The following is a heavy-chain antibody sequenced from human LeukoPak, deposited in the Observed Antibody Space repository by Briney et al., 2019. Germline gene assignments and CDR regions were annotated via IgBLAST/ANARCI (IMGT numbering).Heavy chain of an antibody. J-gene: IGHJ4*02. CDR3: ARDLKSGYFDS. CDR1: GFTFSNYG. CDR2: IYDDGSKE. D-gene: IGHD3-3*01. V-gene: IGHV3-33*01. Sequence: GGSLRLSCAASGFTFSNYGMHWVRQAPRKGLEWVAVIYDDGSKEHFADFVKGRFTISRDDSKKTVVLQMNSLRGEDTAVYYCARDLKSGYFDSWGQGTLVTVSS.